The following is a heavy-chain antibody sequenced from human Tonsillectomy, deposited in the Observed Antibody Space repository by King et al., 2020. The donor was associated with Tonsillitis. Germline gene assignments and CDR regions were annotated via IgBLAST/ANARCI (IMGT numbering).Heavy chain of an antibody. J-gene: IGHJ6*02. CDR3: ARGGSSSSLNYYYGMDV. CDR2: INPNSGGT. V-gene: IGHV1-2*02. Sequence: QLVQSGAEVKKPGASVKVSCKASGYTFTGYYMHWVRQAPGQGLEWMGWINPNSGGTNYAQKFQGRVTMTRDTSISTAYMELSRLTSDDTAVYYCARGGSSSSLNYYYGMDVWGQGTTVTVSS. CDR1: GYTFTGYY. D-gene: IGHD6-13*01.